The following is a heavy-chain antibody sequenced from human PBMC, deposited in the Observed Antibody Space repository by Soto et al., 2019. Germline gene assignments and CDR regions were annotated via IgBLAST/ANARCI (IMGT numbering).Heavy chain of an antibody. Sequence: VGALRLSCAASGFTFSSYAMSWVRQAPGKWLEWVSAISGSGGSTYYADSVKGRFTISRDNSKNTLYLQMNSLRAEDTAVYYCAKVSDHCSGGSCFRHWGQGTLVTVSS. CDR1: GFTFSSYA. J-gene: IGHJ4*02. CDR3: AKVSDHCSGGSCFRH. V-gene: IGHV3-23*01. D-gene: IGHD2-15*01. CDR2: ISGSGGST.